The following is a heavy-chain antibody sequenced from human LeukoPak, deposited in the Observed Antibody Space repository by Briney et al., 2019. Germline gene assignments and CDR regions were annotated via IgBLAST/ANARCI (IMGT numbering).Heavy chain of an antibody. J-gene: IGHJ3*02. V-gene: IGHV1-2*02. CDR1: GYTFTGYY. Sequence: ASVKVSCKASGYTFTGYYIHWVRQAPGQGLEWMGCINPDSGGTNCAQRFQGKVTMTRDTSISTVYMELSSLRSDDTAVYYCASDGFPENSAGRSAFDIWGQGTVVTVSS. CDR2: INPDSGGT. CDR3: ASDGFPENSAGRSAFDI. D-gene: IGHD1-14*01.